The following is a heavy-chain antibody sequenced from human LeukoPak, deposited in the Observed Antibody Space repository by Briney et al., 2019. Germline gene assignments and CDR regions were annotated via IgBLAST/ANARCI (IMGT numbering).Heavy chain of an antibody. CDR2: MNPDSGDT. V-gene: IGHV1-8*01. CDR3: ARAPSGSYRHFDY. J-gene: IGHJ4*02. Sequence: ASVKVSCKASGYTFTSYDIYWVRQATGQGLEWMGWMNPDSGDTGYAQKFQGRVTMTRNTSISTAYMELSSLRPEDTAVYYCARAPSGSYRHFDYWGQGTLVTVSS. D-gene: IGHD3-10*01. CDR1: GYTFTSYD.